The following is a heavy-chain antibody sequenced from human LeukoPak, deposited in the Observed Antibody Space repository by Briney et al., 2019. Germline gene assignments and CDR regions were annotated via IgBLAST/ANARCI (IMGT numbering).Heavy chain of an antibody. D-gene: IGHD6-13*01. CDR1: GFTFDDYG. Sequence: GGSLTLSCAASGFTFDDYGMSWVRQAPGKGLEWVSGINWNGGSTGYADSVKGRFTISRDNAKNSLYLQMNSLRAEDTALDYCARGFGSSSWFDYWGQGTLVTVSS. V-gene: IGHV3-20*04. CDR2: INWNGGST. J-gene: IGHJ4*02. CDR3: ARGFGSSSWFDY.